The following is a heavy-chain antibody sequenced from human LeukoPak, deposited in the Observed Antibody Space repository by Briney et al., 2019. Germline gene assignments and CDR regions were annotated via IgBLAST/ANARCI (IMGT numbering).Heavy chain of an antibody. CDR2: IYDSGST. Sequence: SETLSLTCTVSGGSIRSSYYYWGWIRQPPGKGLEWIGSIYDSGSTYYNPSLKSRVTISVDTSKNQFSLKLSSVTAADTAVYYCARVGGSYVYYFDYWGQGTLVTVSS. CDR3: ARVGGSYVYYFDY. V-gene: IGHV4-39*07. CDR1: GGSIRSSYYY. J-gene: IGHJ4*02. D-gene: IGHD1-26*01.